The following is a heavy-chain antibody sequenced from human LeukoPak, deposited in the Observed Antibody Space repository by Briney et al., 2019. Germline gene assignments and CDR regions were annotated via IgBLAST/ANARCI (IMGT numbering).Heavy chain of an antibody. CDR3: ARHEDYGRYDY. V-gene: IGHV4-39*01. Sequence: SETLSLTCTVSGGSINSNGYYWGWIRQPRGEGLECIVSIHYSGATYYNPSLKSRVTISLDTSKNQFSLRLTSVTAADTAVYYCARHEDYGRYDYWGQGTLVTVSS. CDR1: GGSINSNGYY. D-gene: IGHD4-17*01. J-gene: IGHJ4*02. CDR2: IHYSGAT.